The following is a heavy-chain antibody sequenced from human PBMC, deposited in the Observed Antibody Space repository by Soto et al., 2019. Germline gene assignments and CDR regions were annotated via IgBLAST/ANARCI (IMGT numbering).Heavy chain of an antibody. CDR2: IYNSVNT. J-gene: IGHJ4*02. Sequence: QVQLQESGPGLVEPSQTLSLTCTVSGDSISNGYYTWSWIRQPPGKDLERIGHIYNSVNTYSNPSLKSRVTISADTSKNQFSLKLSSVTAADTAVYYCARGPSGDKVDYWSQGTLVTVSS. V-gene: IGHV4-30-4*01. CDR1: GDSISNGYYT. CDR3: ARGPSGDKVDY. D-gene: IGHD3-10*01.